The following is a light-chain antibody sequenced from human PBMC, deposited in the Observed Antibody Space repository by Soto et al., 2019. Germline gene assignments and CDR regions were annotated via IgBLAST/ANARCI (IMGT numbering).Light chain of an antibody. V-gene: IGKV1-6*01. Sequence: IQMTQSPSSLSASVGDRVTITCQASQDIDKYLNWYQQKPGKAPKVLIYGASNLQSGVPSRFSGSASGTDFTLTISSLQPEDFATYYCLQDYTYPWTFGQGTKVDIK. CDR1: QDIDKY. J-gene: IGKJ1*01. CDR2: GAS. CDR3: LQDYTYPWT.